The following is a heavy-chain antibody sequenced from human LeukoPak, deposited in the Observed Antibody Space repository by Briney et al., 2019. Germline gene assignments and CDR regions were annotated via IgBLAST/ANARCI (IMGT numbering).Heavy chain of an antibody. CDR2: IYYSGST. Sequence: PSETLSLTCTVSGGSISSSSYYWGWIRQPPGKGLEWIGSIYYSGSTYYNPSLKSRVTISVDTSKNQFSLKLSSVTAADTAVYYCASQPQWSGSYWSRGGFDYWGQGTLVTVSS. CDR3: ASQPQWSGSYWSRGGFDY. V-gene: IGHV4-39*01. D-gene: IGHD1-26*01. CDR1: GGSISSSSYY. J-gene: IGHJ4*02.